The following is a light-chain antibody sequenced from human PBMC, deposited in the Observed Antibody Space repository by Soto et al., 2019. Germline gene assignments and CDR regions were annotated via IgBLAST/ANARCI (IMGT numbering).Light chain of an antibody. CDR2: KES. J-gene: IGKJ5*01. CDR1: ESISMW. Sequence: IHVARWPSTLSASLGDRVTITFRAMESISMWLAWYQQKPGKAPKLLIYKESSLESGVPSRFSGSGSGTEFTLTINRLKADDFATYYCQQHNSFSITFGQGTRLEIK. V-gene: IGKV1-5*03. CDR3: QQHNSFSIT.